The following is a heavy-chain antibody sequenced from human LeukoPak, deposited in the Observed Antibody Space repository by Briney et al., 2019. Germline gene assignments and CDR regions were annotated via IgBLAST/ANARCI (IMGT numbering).Heavy chain of an antibody. CDR2: INPNSGGT. J-gene: IGHJ4*02. CDR1: GYTFTGYY. Sequence: ASVKVSCKASGYTFTGYYMHWVRQAPGQGLEWMGWINPNSGGTNHAQKFQGRVTMTRDTSISTAYMELSRLRSDDTAVYYCAALWFGELLTGTFDYWGQGTLVTVSS. V-gene: IGHV1-2*02. D-gene: IGHD3-10*01. CDR3: AALWFGELLTGTFDY.